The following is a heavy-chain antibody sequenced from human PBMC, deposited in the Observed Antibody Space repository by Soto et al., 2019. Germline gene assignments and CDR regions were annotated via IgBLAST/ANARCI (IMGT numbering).Heavy chain of an antibody. J-gene: IGHJ4*02. V-gene: IGHV4-59*08. CDR2: IYYSGST. D-gene: IGHD3-10*01. Sequence: QVQLQESGPGLVKPSETLSLTCTVSGDSISSYYWSWIRQPPGKGLEWIGYIYYSGSTNYNPSLKSRHTISVDTSKNQFSLKRSSVTAADTAVYYCAGQSVTPYGSGSYFDYWGQGTLVPVSS. CDR1: GDSISSYY. CDR3: AGQSVTPYGSGSYFDY.